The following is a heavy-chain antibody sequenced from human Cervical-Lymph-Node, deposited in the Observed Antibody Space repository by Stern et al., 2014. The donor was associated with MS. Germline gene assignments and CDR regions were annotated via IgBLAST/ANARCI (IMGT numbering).Heavy chain of an antibody. V-gene: IGHV4-59*01. CDR2: IHYIEST. CDR1: GGSISSYY. D-gene: IGHD4-17*01. Sequence: QLQLQESGPGLGKPSETLSLTCTVSGGSISSYYWSWIRQPPGKGLEWIGYIHYIESTSYNPYTKSRDAISVDTSKNQFSLKLSAVTSADTAVYYCARSPRSVPRVSLGAFDIWGQGTMVTVSS. J-gene: IGHJ3*02. CDR3: ARSPRSVPRVSLGAFDI.